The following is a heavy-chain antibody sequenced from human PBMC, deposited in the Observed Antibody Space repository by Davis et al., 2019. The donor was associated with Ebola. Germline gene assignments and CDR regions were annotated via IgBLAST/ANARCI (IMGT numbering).Heavy chain of an antibody. V-gene: IGHV3-11*01. J-gene: IGHJ4*02. CDR2: ISSSGSTI. D-gene: IGHD4-17*01. CDR1: GFTFSDYY. Sequence: GESLKISCAASGFTFSDYYMSWIRQAPGKGLEWVSYISSSGSTIYYADSVKGRFTISRDNAKNSLYLQMNSLRAEDTAVYYCARETTVTTSLVDYWGQGTLVTVPS. CDR3: ARETTVTTSLVDY.